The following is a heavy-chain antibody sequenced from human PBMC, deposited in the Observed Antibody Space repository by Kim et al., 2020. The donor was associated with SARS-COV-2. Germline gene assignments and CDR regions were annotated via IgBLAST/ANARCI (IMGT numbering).Heavy chain of an antibody. Sequence: ASVKVSCKVSGYTLTELSMHWVRQAPGKGLEWMGGFDPEDGETIYAQKFQGRVTMTEDTSTDTAYMELSSLRSEDTAVYYCATRGYSYGYYYYYGMDVWGQGTTVTVSS. D-gene: IGHD5-18*01. J-gene: IGHJ6*02. CDR3: ATRGYSYGYYYYYGMDV. CDR1: GYTLTELS. V-gene: IGHV1-24*01. CDR2: FDPEDGET.